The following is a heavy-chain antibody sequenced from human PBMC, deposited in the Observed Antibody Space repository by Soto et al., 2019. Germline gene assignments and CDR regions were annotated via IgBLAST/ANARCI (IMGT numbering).Heavy chain of an antibody. D-gene: IGHD5-18*01. CDR2: IYYSGST. J-gene: IGHJ4*02. V-gene: IGHV4-30-4*01. CDR3: ARGSIEMATAYFDY. CDR1: GGSISSGDYY. Sequence: SETLSLTCTVSGGSISSGDYYWSWIRQPPGKGLEWIGYIYYSGSTYYNPSLKSRVTISVDTSKNQFSLKLSSVTAADTAVYYCARGSIEMATAYFDYWGQGTLVTVSS.